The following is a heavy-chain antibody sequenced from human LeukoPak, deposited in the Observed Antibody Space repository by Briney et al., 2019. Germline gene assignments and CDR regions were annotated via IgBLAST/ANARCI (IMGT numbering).Heavy chain of an antibody. J-gene: IGHJ6*02. V-gene: IGHV3-48*01. Sequence: GGSLRLSCAASGFSFTIYSMNWVRQAPGKGLEWVSFISDSGRVTYYADSVKGRFTISRDTATNSPYLQMNSLRAEDTAVYYCGRDRRQIYYGVDVWGQGTTVTVSS. CDR1: GFSFTIYS. CDR3: GRDRRQIYYGVDV. CDR2: ISDSGRVT.